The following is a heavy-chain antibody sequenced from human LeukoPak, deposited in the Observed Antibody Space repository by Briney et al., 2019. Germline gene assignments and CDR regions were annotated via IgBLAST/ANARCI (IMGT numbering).Heavy chain of an antibody. J-gene: IGHJ4*02. Sequence: GGSLRLSCAASGSTFSGFGMHWVRQAPGTGLEWVAVISYDGSNTYYADSVKGRFTISRDNSRNTLYLQMNGLRAEDTAVYYCAKDLPASTAMGGFEYWGQGTLVTVSS. V-gene: IGHV3-30*18. CDR2: ISYDGSNT. CDR1: GSTFSGFG. D-gene: IGHD2-2*01. CDR3: AKDLPASTAMGGFEY.